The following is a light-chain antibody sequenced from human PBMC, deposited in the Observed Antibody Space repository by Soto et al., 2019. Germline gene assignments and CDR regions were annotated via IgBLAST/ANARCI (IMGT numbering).Light chain of an antibody. CDR2: DAS. Sequence: DIQMTQSPSTLSASAGDRVTITCRVSQSISSWLAWYQQKPGKAPKFLIYDASSLESGVPSRFSGSGSGTEFTLTINSLQPDDFATYYCQHYNSYSGAFGQGTKVDIK. J-gene: IGKJ1*01. V-gene: IGKV1-5*01. CDR3: QHYNSYSGA. CDR1: QSISSW.